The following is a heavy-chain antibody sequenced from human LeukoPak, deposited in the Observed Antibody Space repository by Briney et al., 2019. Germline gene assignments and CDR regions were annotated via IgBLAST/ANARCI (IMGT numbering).Heavy chain of an antibody. Sequence: GGSLRLSCAASGFTFSSYWMSWVRQAPGKGLEWVGRIKSKTDGGTTDYAAPVKGRFTISRDDSKNTLYLQMNSLKTEDTAVYYCTTDPPVPADDAFDIWGQGTMVTVSS. CDR3: TTDPPVPADDAFDI. CDR2: IKSKTDGGTT. D-gene: IGHD2-2*01. CDR1: GFTFSSYW. J-gene: IGHJ3*02. V-gene: IGHV3-15*01.